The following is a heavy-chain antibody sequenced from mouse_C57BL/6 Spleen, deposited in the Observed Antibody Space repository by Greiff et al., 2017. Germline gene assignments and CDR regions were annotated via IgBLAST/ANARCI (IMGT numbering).Heavy chain of an antibody. CDR2: ISSGGSYT. J-gene: IGHJ2*01. Sequence: EVQRVESGGDLVKPGGSLKLSCAASGFTFSSYGMSWVRQTPDKRLEWVATISSGGSYTYYPDSVKGRFTISRDNAKNTLYLQMSSLKSEDTAMYYCARLLNWDEKYFDYWGQGTTLTVSS. CDR3: ARLLNWDEKYFDY. CDR1: GFTFSSYG. D-gene: IGHD4-1*01. V-gene: IGHV5-6*01.